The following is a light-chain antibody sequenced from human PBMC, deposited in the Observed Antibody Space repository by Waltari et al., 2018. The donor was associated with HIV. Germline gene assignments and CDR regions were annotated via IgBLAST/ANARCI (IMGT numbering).Light chain of an antibody. Sequence: QSALTQPASVSGSPGQSITISCTGTSSDIGGYNYVSWYQQHPGKPPKVLIYDVINRPSGISDRFSGLQAEDEADYYCASYTGRSIPWVFGGGTKLTV. CDR1: SSDIGGYNY. CDR3: ASYTGRSIPWV. J-gene: IGLJ3*02. V-gene: IGLV2-14*03. CDR2: DVI.